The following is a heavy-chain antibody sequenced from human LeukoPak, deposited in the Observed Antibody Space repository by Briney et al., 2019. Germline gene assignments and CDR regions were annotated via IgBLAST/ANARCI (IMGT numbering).Heavy chain of an antibody. D-gene: IGHD1-14*01. CDR1: GYSFSNYW. V-gene: IGHV5-51*01. J-gene: IGHJ4*02. CDR3: ARLREPGFHFDY. Sequence: PGESLKISCQGSGYSFSNYWIVWVRQMSGKGLEWMGIIYLGDSDIKYSPSFQGQVTVSADKSTSTAYLQWSSLKASDTAMYYCARLREPGFHFDYWGQGTLVTVSS. CDR2: IYLGDSDI.